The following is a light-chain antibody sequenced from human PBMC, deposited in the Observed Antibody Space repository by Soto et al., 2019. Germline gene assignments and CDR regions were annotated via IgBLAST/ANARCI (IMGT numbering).Light chain of an antibody. CDR1: QSISSY. Sequence: EVVLTQSPDTLSLPPGERATLSCRASQSISSYLAWYQQKPGQAPRLLIYDASSRATGIPARFSGSGSGTDFTLTISSLEPEDFAVYYCHQLTDWPPQWTFGQGTKVDTK. CDR2: DAS. V-gene: IGKV3-11*01. CDR3: HQLTDWPPQWT. J-gene: IGKJ1*01.